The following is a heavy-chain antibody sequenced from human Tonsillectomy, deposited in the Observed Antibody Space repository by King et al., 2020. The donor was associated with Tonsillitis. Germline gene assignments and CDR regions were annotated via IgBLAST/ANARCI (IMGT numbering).Heavy chain of an antibody. J-gene: IGHJ5*02. CDR3: ARAMTSRSGVVVAAGGYNWFDP. Sequence: QLVQSGAEVKKPGASVKVSCKASGYTFTSYAMHWVRQAPGQRLEWMGWINAGNGNTKYSQKFQGRVTITRDTSASTAYMELSSLRSEDTAVYYCARAMTSRSGVVVAAGGYNWFDPWGQGTLVTVSS. CDR1: GYTFTSYA. D-gene: IGHD2-15*01. CDR2: INAGNGNT. V-gene: IGHV1-3*01.